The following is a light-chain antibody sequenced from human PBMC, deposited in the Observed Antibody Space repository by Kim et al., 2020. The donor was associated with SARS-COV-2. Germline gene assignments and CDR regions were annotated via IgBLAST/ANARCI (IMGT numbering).Light chain of an antibody. CDR3: ATWDRSLSGYV. CDR2: ADN. V-gene: IGLV1-51*01. Sequence: QSVLTQPPSVSAAAGQKVTISCSGSSSNIGNNYNFVSWYQQLPGIAPKLLIYADNKRPSGIPDRFSGSKSGTSATLDITGLQTGDEANYFCATWDRSLSGYVFATGTKVTVL. CDR1: SSNIGNNY. J-gene: IGLJ1*01.